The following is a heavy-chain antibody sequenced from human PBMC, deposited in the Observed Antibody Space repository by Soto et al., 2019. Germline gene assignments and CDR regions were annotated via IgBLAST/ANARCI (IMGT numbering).Heavy chain of an antibody. D-gene: IGHD4-17*01. CDR2: IYYSGST. Sequence: PSETLSLTCTVSGGSVSSGSYYWSWIRQPPGKGLEWIGYIYYSGSTNYNPSLKSRVTISVDTSKNQFSLKLSSVTAADTAVYYCARIYGDYYYYYGMDVWGQGTTVT. CDR1: GGSVSSGSYY. J-gene: IGHJ6*02. V-gene: IGHV4-61*01. CDR3: ARIYGDYYYYYGMDV.